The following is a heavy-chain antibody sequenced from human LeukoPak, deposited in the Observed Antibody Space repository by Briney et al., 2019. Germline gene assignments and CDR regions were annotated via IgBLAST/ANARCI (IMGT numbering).Heavy chain of an antibody. CDR1: RFTFSRYP. Sequence: GGSLTLPCAAWRFTFSRYPMICLPQAPGKALEWVSAISGSGGSTYYADSVKGRFTISRDNSKNTLYLQMNSLRAEDTAVYYCAKEVMAAAGIDSIDYWGQGTLVTVSS. CDR3: AKEVMAAAGIDSIDY. V-gene: IGHV3-23*01. CDR2: ISGSGGST. D-gene: IGHD6-13*01. J-gene: IGHJ4*02.